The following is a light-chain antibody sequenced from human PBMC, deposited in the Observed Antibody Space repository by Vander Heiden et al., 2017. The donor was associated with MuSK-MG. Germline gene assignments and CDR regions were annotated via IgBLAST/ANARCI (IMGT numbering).Light chain of an antibody. J-gene: IGLJ2*01. CDR1: KLGDKY. V-gene: IGLV3-1*01. CDR2: QDS. Sequence: SYELTQPPSVSVSPGQTASITCSGDKLGDKYACWYQQKPGQSPWRVIYQDSKRPSGIPERFSGSNSGNTATLTISGTQAMDEADYYCQAWDSSKGVFGGGTKLTVL. CDR3: QAWDSSKGV.